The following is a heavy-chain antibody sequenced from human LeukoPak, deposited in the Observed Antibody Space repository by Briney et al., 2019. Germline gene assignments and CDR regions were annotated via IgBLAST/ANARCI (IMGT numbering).Heavy chain of an antibody. CDR2: MYTSGTT. CDR3: ARDQGSYYGVDV. J-gene: IGHJ6*02. Sequence: PSETLSLTRTVSGGSISTYYWSWIRQPAGKGLEWIGRMYTSGTTKYNPSLKSRVTMSVDTSNNQFSLKVSSVTAADTAVYYCARDQGSYYGVDVWGQGTTVTVSS. V-gene: IGHV4-4*07. CDR1: GGSISTYY.